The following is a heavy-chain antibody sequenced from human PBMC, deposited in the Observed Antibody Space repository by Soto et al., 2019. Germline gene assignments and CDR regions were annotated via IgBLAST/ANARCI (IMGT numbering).Heavy chain of an antibody. CDR1: GYTFTSYG. CDR2: ISAYNGNT. Sequence: QVQLVQSGAEVKKPGASVKVSCKASGYTFTSYGISWVRQAPGQGLEWMGWISAYNGNTHYAQKLQGRVTMTTDTDTSTAYTELRSLISDYTAVYYCARDICTVPGGGSSDLQFDYWGQGTLVTVSS. CDR3: ARDICTVPGGGSSDLQFDY. V-gene: IGHV1-18*04. J-gene: IGHJ4*02. D-gene: IGHD6-6*01.